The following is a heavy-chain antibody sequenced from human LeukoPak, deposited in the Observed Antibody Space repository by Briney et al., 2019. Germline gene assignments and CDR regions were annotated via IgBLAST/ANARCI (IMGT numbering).Heavy chain of an antibody. D-gene: IGHD6-6*01. CDR1: GFTFSSYA. V-gene: IGHV3-48*01. CDR3: ARWISSSNY. Sequence: GGSLRLSCAASGFTFSSYAMSWVRQAPGKGLEWVSYISSSSGTIYYADSVKGRFTISRDNAKNSLYLQMNSLRAEDTAVYYCARWISSSNYWGQGTLVTVSS. CDR2: ISSSSGTI. J-gene: IGHJ4*02.